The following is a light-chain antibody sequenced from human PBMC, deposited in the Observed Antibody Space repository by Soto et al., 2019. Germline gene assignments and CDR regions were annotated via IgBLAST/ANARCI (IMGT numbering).Light chain of an antibody. CDR1: QSVSTS. Sequence: EIVLTQSPATLSLSPGERATLSCRASQSVSTSLAWYQQKPGQAPRLLIYDASDRATGIPARFSASGSGTDFSLTISSLEPADFAVYYCQHRISWPFTFGQGTNLEIK. CDR2: DAS. V-gene: IGKV3-11*01. J-gene: IGKJ2*01. CDR3: QHRISWPFT.